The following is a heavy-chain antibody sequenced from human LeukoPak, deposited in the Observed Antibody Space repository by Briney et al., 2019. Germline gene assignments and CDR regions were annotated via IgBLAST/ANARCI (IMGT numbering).Heavy chain of an antibody. CDR3: ARDYYGSGSYYNYYYYGMDV. J-gene: IGHJ6*04. CDR2: IYYSGST. CDR1: GGSVSSGSYY. V-gene: IGHV4-61*01. Sequence: SETLSLTCTVSGGSVSSGSYYWSWIRQPPGKGLEWIGYIYYSGSTNYNPSLKSRVTISVDTSKNQLSLKLSSVTAADTAVYYCARDYYGSGSYYNYYYYGMDVWGKGTTVTVSS. D-gene: IGHD3-10*01.